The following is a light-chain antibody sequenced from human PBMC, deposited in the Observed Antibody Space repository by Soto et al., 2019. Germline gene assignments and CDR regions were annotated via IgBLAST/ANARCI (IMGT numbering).Light chain of an antibody. V-gene: IGLV1-44*01. CDR1: SSNIESNP. CDR2: SNN. CDR3: STWDDRLTGRV. Sequence: QAVVTQPPSASGTPGQRVTISCSGGSSNIESNPVYCFQQLPGTAPKLLIYSNNRRPSGVPDRFSGSKSGTSASLAISGLQSEDEADDYCSTWDDRLTGRVFGGGTK. J-gene: IGLJ2*01.